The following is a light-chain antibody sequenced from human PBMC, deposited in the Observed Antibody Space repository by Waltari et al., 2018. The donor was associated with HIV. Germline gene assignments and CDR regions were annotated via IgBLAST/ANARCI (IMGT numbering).Light chain of an antibody. CDR3: QVWDSSTVV. CDR1: NIGGKN. CDR2: RDS. J-gene: IGLJ2*01. Sequence: SYELTQPLPVSVAPGPAARITCGGDNIGGKNVHWYQQKPGQAPVLVIYRDSNRPAGIPELFSGSNSGNTATLTISRAQAGDEADYYCQVWDSSTVVFGGGTKLTVL. V-gene: IGLV3-9*01.